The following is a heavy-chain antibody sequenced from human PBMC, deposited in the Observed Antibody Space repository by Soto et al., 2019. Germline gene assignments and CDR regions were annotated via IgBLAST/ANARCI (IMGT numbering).Heavy chain of an antibody. CDR2: IYYSGST. Sequence: QLQLQESGPGLVKPSETLSLTCTVSGGSISSSSYYWGWIRQPPGKGLEWIGSIYYSGSTYYNPSLKSRVTISVDTSKNQFSLKLSSVTAADTAVYYCAREDTMIDPPGFDPWGQGTLVTVSS. CDR3: AREDTMIDPPGFDP. V-gene: IGHV4-39*02. D-gene: IGHD3-22*01. CDR1: GGSISSSSYY. J-gene: IGHJ5*02.